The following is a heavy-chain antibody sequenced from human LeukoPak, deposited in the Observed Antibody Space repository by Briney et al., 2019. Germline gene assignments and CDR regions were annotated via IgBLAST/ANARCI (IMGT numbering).Heavy chain of an antibody. J-gene: IGHJ4*02. D-gene: IGHD6-19*01. Sequence: GASVKVSCKASGYTFTSYYMHWVRQAPGQGLEWMGWINPNSGGTNYAQKFQGRVTMTRDTSISTAYMELSRLRSDDTAVYYCARDSGYSSGTDYWGQGTLVTVSS. CDR3: ARDSGYSSGTDY. CDR2: INPNSGGT. V-gene: IGHV1-2*02. CDR1: GYTFTSYY.